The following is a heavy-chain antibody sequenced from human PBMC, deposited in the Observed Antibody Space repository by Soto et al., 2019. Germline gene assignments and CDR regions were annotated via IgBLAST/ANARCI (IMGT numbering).Heavy chain of an antibody. D-gene: IGHD1-7*01. Sequence: PWETLSLTCAVYGGSFSGYYWSWIRQPPGKGLEWIGEINHSGSTNYNPSLKSRVTISVDTSKNQFSLKLSSVTAADTAVYYCARSAGTFDYWGQGTLVTVSS. CDR1: GGSFSGYY. CDR3: ARSAGTFDY. V-gene: IGHV4-34*01. J-gene: IGHJ4*02. CDR2: INHSGST.